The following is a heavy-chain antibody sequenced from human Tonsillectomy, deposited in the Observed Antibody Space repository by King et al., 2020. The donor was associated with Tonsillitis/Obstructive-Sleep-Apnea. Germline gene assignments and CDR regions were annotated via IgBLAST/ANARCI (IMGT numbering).Heavy chain of an antibody. CDR3: ARLGPNLGWHG. CDR2: ISAYTGNT. CDR1: GYTFSTYG. D-gene: IGHD1-1*01. V-gene: IGHV1-18*01. Sequence: VQLVQSGPEVKKPGASVKVSCKASGYTFSTYGISWVRQAPGQGLEWMGWISAYTGNTNYAQNFQGRVTMTTDTSTTTAYMELRGLRSDDTALYYCARLGPNLGWHGWGQGTLLTVSS. J-gene: IGHJ4*02.